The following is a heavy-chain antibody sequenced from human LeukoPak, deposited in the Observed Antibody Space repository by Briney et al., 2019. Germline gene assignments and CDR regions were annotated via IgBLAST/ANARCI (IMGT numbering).Heavy chain of an antibody. CDR2: VNGDGSST. CDR1: GCSFTSYW. V-gene: IGHV3-74*01. J-gene: IGHJ6*02. Sequence: WESLRLSCAASGCSFTSYWKPWVWHGQRQGLGWVSRVNGDGSSTTYEDSVMNRFTITTDNANNNLYLQMATQTAEDTSVYYCARRRDYCIDDWGQGTMVTVSS. CDR3: ARRRDYCIDD.